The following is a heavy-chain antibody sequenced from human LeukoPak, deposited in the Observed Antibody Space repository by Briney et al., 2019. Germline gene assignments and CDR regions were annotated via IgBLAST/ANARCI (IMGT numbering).Heavy chain of an antibody. CDR3: ARDYGYSLLFY. Sequence: ASVKVSCKASGYTFTNFAIHWVRQAPGQRLEWMGWISAGSGNTKYSQKLQGRVTITRDTPASTAYMELYSLRSEDTAVYYCARDYGYSLLFYWGQGTLVTVSS. J-gene: IGHJ4*02. D-gene: IGHD5-18*01. CDR2: ISAGSGNT. CDR1: GYTFTNFA. V-gene: IGHV1-3*01.